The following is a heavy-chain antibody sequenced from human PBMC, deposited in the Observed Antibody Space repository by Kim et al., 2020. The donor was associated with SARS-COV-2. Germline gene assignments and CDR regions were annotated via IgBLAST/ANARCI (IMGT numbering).Heavy chain of an antibody. J-gene: IGHJ4*02. CDR3: ARHGSGSGWPKELDY. CDR2: IYYSGST. D-gene: IGHD6-19*01. CDR1: GGSISSSSYY. Sequence: SETLSLTCTVSGGSISSSSYYWGWIRQPPGKGLEWIGSIYYSGSTYYNPSLKSRVTISVDTSKNQFSLKLSSVTAADTAVYYCARHGSGSGWPKELDYWGQGTLVTVSS. V-gene: IGHV4-39*01.